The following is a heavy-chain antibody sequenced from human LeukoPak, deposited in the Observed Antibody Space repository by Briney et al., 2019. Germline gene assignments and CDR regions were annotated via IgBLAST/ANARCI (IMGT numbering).Heavy chain of an antibody. CDR1: GYTFTSYG. CDR2: ISAYNGNT. D-gene: IGHD3-10*01. Sequence: EASVKVSCKASGYTFTSYGISWVRQAPGQGLEWMGWISAYNGNTNYVQNFQGRVTITTDTSTSTAYMELRSLRSDDTAVYYCARDRLSGGSGSYYIDYWGQGTLVTVSS. J-gene: IGHJ4*02. V-gene: IGHV1-18*01. CDR3: ARDRLSGGSGSYYIDY.